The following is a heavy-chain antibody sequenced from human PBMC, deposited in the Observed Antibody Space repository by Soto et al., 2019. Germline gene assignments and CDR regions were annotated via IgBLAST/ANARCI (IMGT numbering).Heavy chain of an antibody. V-gene: IGHV3-30*04. D-gene: IGHD3-3*01. CDR2: ISRDGSYI. CDR3: ARTRNGGVADSFDS. J-gene: IGHJ5*01. Sequence: QVQLVESGGGEVQPGGSLRLSCAASGFTFSRHAIHWVRLTPGRGLEWVLAISRDGSYINYTDSVKGRFTVSRDNSKNTVFVQMNRLIPDDTALYFCARTRNGGVADSFDSWGQGTRVTVSS. CDR1: GFTFSRHA.